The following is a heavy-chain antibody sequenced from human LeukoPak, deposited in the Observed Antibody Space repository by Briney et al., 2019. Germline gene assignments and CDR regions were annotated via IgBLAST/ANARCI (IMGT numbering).Heavy chain of an antibody. CDR3: ARDRTDTALAFFFDY. D-gene: IGHD5-18*01. J-gene: IGHJ4*02. CDR1: GGSIISYGYY. CDR2: IFYNGTT. V-gene: IGHV4-31*03. Sequence: SETLSLTCSVSGGSIISYGYYWTWIRQYPGKGLEWIGNIFYNGTTYYNPSFKGRVTVSGDTSKNQFSLNLNSLTAAATAVYYCARDRTDTALAFFFDYWGQGTLVTVSS.